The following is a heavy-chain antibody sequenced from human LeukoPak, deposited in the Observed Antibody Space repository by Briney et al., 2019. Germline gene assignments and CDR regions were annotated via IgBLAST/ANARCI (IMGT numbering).Heavy chain of an antibody. CDR3: ARGLRWVGLDY. D-gene: IGHD4-23*01. CDR1: GGSISSYY. J-gene: IGHJ4*02. CDR2: IYYSGST. Sequence: SGTLSLTCTVSGGSISSYYWSWIRQPPGKGLEWIGYIYYSGSTNYNPSLKSRVTISVDTSKNQFSLKLSSVTAADTAVYYCARGLRWVGLDYWGQGTLVTVSS. V-gene: IGHV4-59*01.